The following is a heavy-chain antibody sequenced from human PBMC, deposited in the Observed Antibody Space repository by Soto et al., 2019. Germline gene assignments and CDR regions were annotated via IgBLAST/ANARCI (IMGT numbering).Heavy chain of an antibody. V-gene: IGHV3-23*01. CDR2: ISGSGGST. CDR1: GFTFSSYA. D-gene: IGHD3-16*01. CDR3: AKDLSWGARDFDY. J-gene: IGHJ4*02. Sequence: PGGSLRVSCAASGFTFSSYAMSWVRQAPGKGLEWVSAISGSGGSTYYADSVRGRFTISRDNSKKTMYLQMNSLRAEDTAVYYCAKDLSWGARDFDYWGQGTLVTVSS.